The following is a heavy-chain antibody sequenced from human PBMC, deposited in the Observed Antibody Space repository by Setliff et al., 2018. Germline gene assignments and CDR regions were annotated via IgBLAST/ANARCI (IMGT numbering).Heavy chain of an antibody. J-gene: IGHJ5*02. CDR3: VRGFTIFGVVKLERWFDP. Sequence: SETLSLTCTVSGDSISSGSYHWSWIRKPTGKGLEWIGRIHPSGSTNYNPSLKRRVNMSADSSKNNLSLRLKYVTAADTAVYYCVRGFTIFGVVKLERWFDPWGQGTLVTVSS. CDR2: IHPSGST. V-gene: IGHV4-61*02. CDR1: GDSISSGSYH. D-gene: IGHD3-3*01.